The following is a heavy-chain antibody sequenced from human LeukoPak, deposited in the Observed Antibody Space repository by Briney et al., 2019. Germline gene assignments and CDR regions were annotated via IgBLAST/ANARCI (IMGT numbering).Heavy chain of an antibody. V-gene: IGHV4-59*12. Sequence: PSETLSLTCTVSGGSISSYYWSWIRQPPGKGLEWIGYIYYSGSTNYNPSLKSRVTISVDKSKNQFSLKLSSVTAADTAVYYCARDRWSVDIVATHYYYYMDVWGKGTTVTVSS. CDR2: IYYSGST. CDR3: ARDRWSVDIVATHYYYYMDV. CDR1: GGSISSYY. J-gene: IGHJ6*03. D-gene: IGHD5-12*01.